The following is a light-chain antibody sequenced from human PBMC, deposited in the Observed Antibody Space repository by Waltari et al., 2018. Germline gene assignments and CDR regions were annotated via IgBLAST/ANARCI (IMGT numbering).Light chain of an antibody. V-gene: IGLV1-40*01. CDR2: XNS. Sequence: QSVXTQPPSVSGALGQRVTISCTGSSSNIGAGYDVHWYQQLPGTAPKLLIYXNSNRPSGVPDRXSXSKSGTSASLAITGLXAEDEAXYYCQSYDSSLSGYVFGTGTKVTVL. J-gene: IGLJ1*01. CDR1: SSNIGAGYD. CDR3: QSYDSSLSGYV.